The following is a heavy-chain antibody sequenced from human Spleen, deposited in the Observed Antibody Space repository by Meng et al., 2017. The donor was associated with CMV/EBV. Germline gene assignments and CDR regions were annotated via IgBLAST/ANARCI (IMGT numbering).Heavy chain of an antibody. Sequence: GESLKISCAASGFTFSSYSMNWVRQAPGKGLEWVSSISSSSSYIYYADSVKGRFTISRDNAKTSVYLQMNSLRAEDTALYFCARERLYHPLWGDALDIWGQGTMVTVSS. V-gene: IGHV3-21*01. J-gene: IGHJ3*02. CDR2: ISSSSSYI. CDR3: ARERLYHPLWGDALDI. CDR1: GFTFSSYS. D-gene: IGHD3-16*01.